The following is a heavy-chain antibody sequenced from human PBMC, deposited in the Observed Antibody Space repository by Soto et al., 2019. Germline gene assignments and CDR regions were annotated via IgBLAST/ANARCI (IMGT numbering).Heavy chain of an antibody. CDR3: ARDHICSGYPTPPHYYYYGMDG. V-gene: IGHV1-69*01. CDR1: GGTFSSYA. CDR2: IIPIFGTA. J-gene: IGHJ6*02. D-gene: IGHD3-3*02. Sequence: VKVSCKASGGTFSSYAISWVRQAPGQGLEWMGGIIPIFGTANYAQKFQGRVTITADESTSTAYMELSSLRSEDTAVYYCARDHICSGYPTPPHYYYYGMDGWGQGTTVTVSS.